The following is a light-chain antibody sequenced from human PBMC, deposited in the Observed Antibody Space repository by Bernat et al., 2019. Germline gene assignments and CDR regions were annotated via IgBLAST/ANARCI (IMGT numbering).Light chain of an antibody. Sequence: QSALTQPASVSGSPGQSITISCTGTSSDVGAYNYVSWYQQHPDRAPKLMIYDFNNRPSGVSNRFSGSKSGNTASLTISGLQAEDEADYYCSSYTSSGTLVFGGGTKLTVL. CDR3: SSYTSSGTLV. CDR1: SSDVGAYNY. V-gene: IGLV2-14*03. CDR2: DFN. J-gene: IGLJ3*02.